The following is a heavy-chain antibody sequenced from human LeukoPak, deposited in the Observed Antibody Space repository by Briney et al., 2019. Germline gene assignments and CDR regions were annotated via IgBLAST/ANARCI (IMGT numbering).Heavy chain of an antibody. Sequence: GGSLRLSCAASGFTFSSYGMHWVRQAPGKGLEWVTIIWSDGTNKYYADSVKGRFTISRDNSKNTLYLQMNSLRAEDTAVYYCARGSGSFSGGFDYWGQGTLVTVSS. CDR1: GFTFSSYG. CDR3: ARGSGSFSGGFDY. CDR2: IWSDGTNK. V-gene: IGHV3-33*08. J-gene: IGHJ4*02. D-gene: IGHD1-26*01.